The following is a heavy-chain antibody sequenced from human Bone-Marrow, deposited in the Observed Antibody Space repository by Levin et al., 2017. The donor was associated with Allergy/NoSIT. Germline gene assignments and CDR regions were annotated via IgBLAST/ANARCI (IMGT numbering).Heavy chain of an antibody. Sequence: SVKVSCKASGGTFSSYAISWVRQAPGQGLEWMGGIIPIFGTANYAQKFQGRVTITADKSTSTAYMELSSLRSEDTAVYYCARGGPRVCTSCYSRGMDVWGQGTTVTVSS. CDR2: IIPIFGTA. D-gene: IGHD2-2*02. J-gene: IGHJ6*02. CDR1: GGTFSSYA. V-gene: IGHV1-69*06. CDR3: ARGGPRVCTSCYSRGMDV.